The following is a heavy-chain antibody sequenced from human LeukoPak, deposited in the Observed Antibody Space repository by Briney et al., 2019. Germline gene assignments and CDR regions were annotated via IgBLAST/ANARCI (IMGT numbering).Heavy chain of an antibody. J-gene: IGHJ4*02. V-gene: IGHV3-7*01. D-gene: IGHD3-22*01. Sequence: GGSLRLSCAASGFIFSSYWMSWVRQAPGKGLEWVANIKQDGSEKYYVDSVKGRFTISRDNAKNSLYLQMNSLRAEDTAVYYCARDEIGYYYDSSGYTTFDYWGQGTLVTVSS. CDR3: ARDEIGYYYDSSGYTTFDY. CDR1: GFIFSSYW. CDR2: IKQDGSEK.